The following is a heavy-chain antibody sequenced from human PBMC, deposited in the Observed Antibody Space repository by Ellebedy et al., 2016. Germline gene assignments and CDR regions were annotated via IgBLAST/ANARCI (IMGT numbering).Heavy chain of an antibody. J-gene: IGHJ4*02. V-gene: IGHV3-73*01. CDR2: IRSKANNYAT. Sequence: GGSLKLSCAASGFRFSDHGMHWVRQASGKGLEWVGRIRSKANNYATAYGASVKGRFTISRDDSKNTAYLQMNSLKTEDTALYYCSRRWDDYSGTWNDYWGQGTLVTVSS. CDR3: SRRWDDYSGTWNDY. CDR1: GFRFSDHG. D-gene: IGHD4-11*01.